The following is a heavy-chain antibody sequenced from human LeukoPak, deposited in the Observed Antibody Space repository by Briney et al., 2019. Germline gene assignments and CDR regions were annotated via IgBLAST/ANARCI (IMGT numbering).Heavy chain of an antibody. V-gene: IGHV4-59*01. Sequence: TTSETLSLTCTVSGGSISSYYWSWIRQPPGKGLEWIGYIYYSGSTNYNPSLKSRVTISVDTSKNQFSLKLTSVTAADTAVYYCARTTEGGYTYDYFYYYYMDVWGKGTTVTISS. CDR3: ARTTEGGYTYDYFYYYYMDV. D-gene: IGHD5-18*01. CDR2: IYYSGST. CDR1: GGSISSYY. J-gene: IGHJ6*03.